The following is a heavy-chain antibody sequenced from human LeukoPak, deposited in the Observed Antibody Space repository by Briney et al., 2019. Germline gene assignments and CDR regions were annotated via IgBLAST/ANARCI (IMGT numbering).Heavy chain of an antibody. CDR3: TTGKTYYGSGPYYYYYIDV. J-gene: IGHJ6*03. CDR2: IRTKSNSYAT. CDR1: GFAFSGSP. D-gene: IGHD3-10*01. Sequence: GGSLKLSCAASGFAFSGSPMHWVRQPSGKGLEWVVRIRTKSNSYATSYAASVKASFPIPRDDSKKTAFLQMNSLKTKDTAVYYCTTGKTYYGSGPYYYYYIDVWGNGTTVTVSS. V-gene: IGHV3-73*01.